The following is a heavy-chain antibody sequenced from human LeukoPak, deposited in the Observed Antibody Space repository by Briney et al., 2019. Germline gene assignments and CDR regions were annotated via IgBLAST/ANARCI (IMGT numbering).Heavy chain of an antibody. CDR3: AKDRSYYDFWSGHMGGGDAFDI. CDR2: ISGSSSST. Sequence: GGSLRLSCAASGFTFSSYAMSWVRQAPGKGLEWVSIISGSSSSTDYAASVKGRFTISRDNSKNTLYLQMNDLRAEDTAVYYCAKDRSYYDFWSGHMGGGDAFDIWGQGTMVTVSS. CDR1: GFTFSSYA. D-gene: IGHD3-3*01. V-gene: IGHV3-23*01. J-gene: IGHJ3*02.